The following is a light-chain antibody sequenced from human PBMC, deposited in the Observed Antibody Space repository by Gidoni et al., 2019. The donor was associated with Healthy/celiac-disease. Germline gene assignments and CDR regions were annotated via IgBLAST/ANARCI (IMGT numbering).Light chain of an antibody. CDR3: QQINSYPLT. V-gene: IGKV1-9*01. J-gene: IGKJ4*01. Sequence: IQFPQSPSSLSASVGDRVTITCRASQGISSYLTWYQQKPGKAPKLLIYAASTLQIGVPSRFRGSGSGTDFTLTISRLQTEDFATYYCQQINSYPLTCGGGTKVEIK. CDR2: AAS. CDR1: QGISSY.